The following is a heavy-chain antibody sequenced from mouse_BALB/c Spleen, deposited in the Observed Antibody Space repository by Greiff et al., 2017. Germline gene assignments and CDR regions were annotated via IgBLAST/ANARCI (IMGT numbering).Heavy chain of an antibody. J-gene: IGHJ4*01. V-gene: IGHV1S135*01. CDR3: ARNYDYDVEAMDY. D-gene: IGHD2-4*01. CDR1: GYAFTSYN. Sequence: VQLKESGPELVKPGASVKVSCKASGYAFTSYNMYWVKQSHGKSLEWIGYIDPYNGGTSYNQKFKGKATLTVDKSSSTAYMHLNSLTSEDSAVYYCARNYDYDVEAMDYWGQGTSVTVSS. CDR2: IDPYNGGT.